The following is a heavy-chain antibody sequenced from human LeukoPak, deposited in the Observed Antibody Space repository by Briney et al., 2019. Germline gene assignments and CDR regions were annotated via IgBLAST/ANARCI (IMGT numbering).Heavy chain of an antibody. CDR1: GFTFSSYA. D-gene: IGHD3-9*01. J-gene: IGHJ6*02. Sequence: GGSLRLSCAASGFTFSSYAMHWVRQAPGKGLEWVAVISYDGSNKYYADSVKGRFTISRDNSKNTLYLQINSLRAEDTAVYYCARSPLYYDILTGYYPPYYYYGMDVWGQGTTVTVSS. CDR2: ISYDGSNK. CDR3: ARSPLYYDILTGYYPPYYYYGMDV. V-gene: IGHV3-30*04.